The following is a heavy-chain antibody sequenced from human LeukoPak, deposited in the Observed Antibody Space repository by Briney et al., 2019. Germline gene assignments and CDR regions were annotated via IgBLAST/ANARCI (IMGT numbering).Heavy chain of an antibody. D-gene: IGHD6-19*01. J-gene: IGHJ4*02. Sequence: GESLKISCWGSGYTFTTYWIGWVRQMPGKGVGWMGIIYPGDSYTIYSPSFQGQVTISADKSTSTAYLTWSSLKASDTAMYYCARRVFSSGWYVIRPATHSDYWGKGTLVTVSS. CDR1: GYTFTTYW. V-gene: IGHV5-51*01. CDR3: ARRVFSSGWYVIRPATHSDY. CDR2: IYPGDSYT.